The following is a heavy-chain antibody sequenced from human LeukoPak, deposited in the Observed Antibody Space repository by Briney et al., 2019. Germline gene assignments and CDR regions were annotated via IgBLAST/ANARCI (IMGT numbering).Heavy chain of an antibody. CDR3: ANGPQYNILTGYYKVRSHLDY. D-gene: IGHD3-9*01. V-gene: IGHV3-7*01. J-gene: IGHJ4*02. CDR1: GFTFSFYW. Sequence: GGSLRLSCAASGFTFSFYWMSWVRQAPGKGLQWLANIKEDGSEKYYVDSVKGRFTISRDNAKNSLYLQMDSLRAEDTAVYYCANGPQYNILTGYYKVRSHLDYWGQGTLVTVSS. CDR2: IKEDGSEK.